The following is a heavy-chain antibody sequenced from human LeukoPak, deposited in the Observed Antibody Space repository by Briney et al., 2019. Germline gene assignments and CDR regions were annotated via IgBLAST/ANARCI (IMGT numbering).Heavy chain of an antibody. CDR1: GYTFISYG. D-gene: IGHD4-17*01. CDR3: ARGPRVSGDYLRLCDY. J-gene: IGHJ4*02. CDR2: INTYNGNT. V-gene: IGHV1-18*01. Sequence: ASVKVSCKASGYTFISYGISWVRQAPGQGLEWMGWINTYNGNTDYAQKFQGRVTMTTDTSTSTAYMELRSLRSDDTAVYYCARGPRVSGDYLRLCDYWGQGTLVTVSS.